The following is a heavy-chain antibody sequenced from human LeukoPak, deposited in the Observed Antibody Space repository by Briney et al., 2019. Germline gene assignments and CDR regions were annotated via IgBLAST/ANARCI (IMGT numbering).Heavy chain of an antibody. Sequence: PSETLSLTCTVSGGSISSYYWSWIRQPPGKGLEWIGYIYYSGSTNYNPSLKSRVTISVDTSKNQFSLKLSSVTAADTAVYYCARRPRYCSGGSCRTFDYWGQGTLVTVSS. D-gene: IGHD2-15*01. V-gene: IGHV4-59*12. CDR2: IYYSGST. CDR3: ARRPRYCSGGSCRTFDY. CDR1: GGSISSYY. J-gene: IGHJ4*02.